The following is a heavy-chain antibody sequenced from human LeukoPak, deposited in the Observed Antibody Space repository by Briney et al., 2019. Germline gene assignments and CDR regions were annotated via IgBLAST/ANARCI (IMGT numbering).Heavy chain of an antibody. Sequence: KPGGSLRLSCAASGFTFSDYYMSWIRQAPGKGLEWVSYISSSSSYTNYADSVKGRFTISRDNAKNSLYLQMSSLRAEDTAVYYCARGSYYYYYGMDVWGQGTTVTVSS. CDR1: GFTFSDYY. CDR3: ARGSYYYYYGMDV. V-gene: IGHV3-11*05. CDR2: ISSSSSYT. J-gene: IGHJ6*02.